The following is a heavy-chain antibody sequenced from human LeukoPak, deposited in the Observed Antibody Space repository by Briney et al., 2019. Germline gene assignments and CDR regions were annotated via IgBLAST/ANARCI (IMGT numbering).Heavy chain of an antibody. J-gene: IGHJ4*02. D-gene: IGHD3-10*01. CDR2: IYYRGGT. Sequence: SETLSLTCIDSGGSISSYYRSWIRQTPGKGLEWIGYIYYRGGTKYNPSLTRRVTISVDTSKNQFSLKLSSVTAADTAVYYCARHHGSGSFHFDYWGQGTLATVSS. CDR1: GGSISSYY. CDR3: ARHHGSGSFHFDY. V-gene: IGHV4-59*01.